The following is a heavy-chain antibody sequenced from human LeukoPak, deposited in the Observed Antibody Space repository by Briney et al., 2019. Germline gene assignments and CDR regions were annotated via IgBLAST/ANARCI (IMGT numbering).Heavy chain of an antibody. D-gene: IGHD1-26*01. CDR2: INGDGGTS. V-gene: IGHV3-74*01. CDR1: GFTFSSYW. Sequence: PGGSLRLSCAASGFTFSSYWIHWVRQAPGKGLVWVSRINGDGGTSTYADSVRGQFTISRDNARNTVYLQMNSLRAEDTAVYYCARSSYQPYFDYWGRGTLVTVSS. J-gene: IGHJ4*02. CDR3: ARSSYQPYFDY.